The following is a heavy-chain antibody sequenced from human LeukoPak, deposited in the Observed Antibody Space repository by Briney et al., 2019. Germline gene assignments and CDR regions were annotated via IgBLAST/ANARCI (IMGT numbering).Heavy chain of an antibody. D-gene: IGHD4-17*01. CDR3: AKDGLNDYGDWGY. J-gene: IGHJ4*02. CDR1: GGTFSSYA. Sequence: EASVKVSCKASGGTFSSYAISWVRQAPGQGLEWMGGIIPIFGTANYAQKFQGRVTITADESTSTAFMELSSLRSEDTAVYYCAKDGLNDYGDWGYWGQGTLVTVSS. CDR2: IIPIFGTA. V-gene: IGHV1-69*13.